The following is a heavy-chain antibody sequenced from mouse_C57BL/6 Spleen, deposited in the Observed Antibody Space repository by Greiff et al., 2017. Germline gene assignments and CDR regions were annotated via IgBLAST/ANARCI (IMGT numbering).Heavy chain of an antibody. J-gene: IGHJ1*03. V-gene: IGHV1-80*01. Sequence: VQLQQSGAELVKPGASVKISCKASGYAFSSYWMNWVKQRPGKGLEWIGQIYTGDGDTNYNGKFKGKATLTADKSSSTAYMQLNILTSEDSAVYFCSRVYYGYFDVWGTGTTVTVSS. CDR1: GYAFSSYW. CDR2: IYTGDGDT. D-gene: IGHD2-1*01. CDR3: SRVYYGYFDV.